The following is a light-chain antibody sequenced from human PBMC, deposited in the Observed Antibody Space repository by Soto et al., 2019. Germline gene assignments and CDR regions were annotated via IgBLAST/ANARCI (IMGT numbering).Light chain of an antibody. V-gene: IGLV1-40*01. CDR2: GNS. CDR3: QSYDSSLSGSNWV. CDR1: SSNIGAGYD. Sequence: QHVLTQPPSVSGAPGQRVTISCTGSSSNIGAGYDVHWYQQLPGTAPKLLIYGNSNRPSGVPDRFSGSKSGTSASLAITGLQAEDEADYYCQSYDSSLSGSNWVFGGGTKLTVL. J-gene: IGLJ3*02.